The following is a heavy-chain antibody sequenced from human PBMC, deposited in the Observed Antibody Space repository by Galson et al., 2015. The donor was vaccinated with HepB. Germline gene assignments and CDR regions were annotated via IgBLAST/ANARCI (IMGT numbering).Heavy chain of an antibody. J-gene: IGHJ6*02. V-gene: IGHV5-51*01. D-gene: IGHD3-9*01. CDR2: IYPGDSDT. CDR1: GYSFTSYW. Sequence: QSGAEVKKPGESLKISCKGSGYSFTSYWIGWVRQMPGKGLEWMGIIYPGDSDTRYSPSFQGQVTISADKSISTAYLQWSSLKASDTAMYYCARHLTYYDILTGYSHAPFYYYGMDVWGQGTTVTVSS. CDR3: ARHLTYYDILTGYSHAPFYYYGMDV.